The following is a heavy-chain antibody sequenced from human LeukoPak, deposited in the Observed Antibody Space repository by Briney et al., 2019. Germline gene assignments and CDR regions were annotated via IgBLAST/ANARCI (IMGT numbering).Heavy chain of an antibody. J-gene: IGHJ4*02. CDR1: GGSFSGYY. CDR3: ARGPGDRITFFDY. D-gene: IGHD3-10*01. V-gene: IGHV4-34*01. CDR2: INHSGST. Sequence: SETLSLTCAVYGGSFSGYYWSWIRQPPGKGLEWIGEINHSGSTNYNPSLKSRVTISVDTSKNQFSLKLSSVTAADTAVYHCARGPGDRITFFDYWGQGTLVTVSS.